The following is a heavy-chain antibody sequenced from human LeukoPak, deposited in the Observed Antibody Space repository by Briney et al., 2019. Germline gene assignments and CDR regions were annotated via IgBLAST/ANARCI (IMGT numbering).Heavy chain of an antibody. CDR2: ISYDGSNK. D-gene: IGHD1-26*01. Sequence: GGSLRLSCAASGFTFSSYGMHWVRQAPGKGLEWEAVISYDGSNKYYADSVKGRFTISRDNSKNTLFLQMNCLRVDDTAVYYCAKDGISMAYFYYMDVWGKGTTVTVSS. CDR3: AKDGISMAYFYYMDV. J-gene: IGHJ6*03. V-gene: IGHV3-30*18. CDR1: GFTFSSYG.